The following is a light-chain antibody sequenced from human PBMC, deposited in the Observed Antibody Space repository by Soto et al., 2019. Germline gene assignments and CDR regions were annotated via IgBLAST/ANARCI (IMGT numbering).Light chain of an antibody. J-gene: IGKJ1*01. CDR3: QTYGAILAWT. CDR2: GAS. CDR1: QSVNSNY. Sequence: NLLTQSPGTLPLSPGDRATLSCRPSQSVNSNYLAWYQQKSGQAPRLLIYGASNRATGIPDRFSCSGSGTDFTLTMCRLECEDVAVYYWQTYGAILAWTFGHGTKVDIK. V-gene: IGKV3-20*01.